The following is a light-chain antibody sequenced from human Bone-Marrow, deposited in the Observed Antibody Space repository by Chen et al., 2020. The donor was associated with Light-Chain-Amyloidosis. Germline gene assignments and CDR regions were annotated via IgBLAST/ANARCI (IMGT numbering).Light chain of an antibody. CDR1: DLPTKY. Sequence: SYELTQPPSLSVSPGQTARITCSGDDLPTKYAYWYQQKPDQAPVLVIHRDTERPSGISERFAGSSSGTTATLTISGVEAEEEADYHCQSADSSGTYEVIFGGGTKLTVL. CDR2: RDT. V-gene: IGLV3-25*02. J-gene: IGLJ2*01. CDR3: QSADSSGTYEVI.